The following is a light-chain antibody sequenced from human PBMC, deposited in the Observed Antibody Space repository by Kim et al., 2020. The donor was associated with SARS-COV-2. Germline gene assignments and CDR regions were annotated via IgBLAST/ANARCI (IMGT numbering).Light chain of an antibody. CDR2: KAS. CDR3: QQYNSYPWT. Sequence: DIQMTQSPSTLSASVGDRVTITCRASQRISHWLGWYQQKPGKAPKLLIYKASNLESGVPSRFSGSGSGTEFTLTISSLQPDDFATYYCQQYNSYPWTFGQGTKVDIK. CDR1: QRISHW. V-gene: IGKV1-5*03. J-gene: IGKJ1*01.